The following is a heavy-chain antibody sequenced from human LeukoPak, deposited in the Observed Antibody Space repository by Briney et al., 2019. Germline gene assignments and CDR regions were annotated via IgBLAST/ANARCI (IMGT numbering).Heavy chain of an antibody. CDR3: ARSYSGSPIDY. D-gene: IGHD1-26*01. Sequence: SEILSLTCTVSGGPISSSTYYWGWIRQPPGKGLEWIGSIYYSGSTYYNPSLKSRVTVSVDTSKNQFSLKVSSVTAADTAVYYCARSYSGSPIDYWGQGTLVTVSS. CDR1: GGPISSSTYY. V-gene: IGHV4-39*01. CDR2: IYYSGST. J-gene: IGHJ4*02.